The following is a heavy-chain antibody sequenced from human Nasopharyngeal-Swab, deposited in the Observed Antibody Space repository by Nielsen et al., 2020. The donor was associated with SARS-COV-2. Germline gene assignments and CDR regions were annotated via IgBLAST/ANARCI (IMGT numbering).Heavy chain of an antibody. CDR3: ARSSLSGFDY. D-gene: IGHD2/OR15-2a*01. CDR2: IKQDGSEK. J-gene: IGHJ4*02. V-gene: IGHV3-7*05. Sequence: GGSLRLSCAASGFTFSSYAMSWVRQAPGKGLEWVANIKQDGSEKYYVDSVKGRFTISRDNAKNSLYLQMNSLRAEDTAVYYCARSSLSGFDYWGQGTLVTVSS. CDR1: GFTFSSYA.